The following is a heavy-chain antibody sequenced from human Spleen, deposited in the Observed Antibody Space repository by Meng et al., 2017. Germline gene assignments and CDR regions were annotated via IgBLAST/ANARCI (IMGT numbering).Heavy chain of an antibody. J-gene: IGHJ4*02. CDR1: GGPITSSSYY. D-gene: IGHD3-9*01. Sequence: GSLRLSCTVSGGPITSSSYYWAWIRQPPGKGLEWIGTIYYSGSTYYNPSLSSRVTISVDTSQKQFSLRVRSVTAADTAVYYCARGSPYFEWGQGTLVTVSS. CDR3: ARGSPYFE. CDR2: IYYSGST. V-gene: IGHV4-39*07.